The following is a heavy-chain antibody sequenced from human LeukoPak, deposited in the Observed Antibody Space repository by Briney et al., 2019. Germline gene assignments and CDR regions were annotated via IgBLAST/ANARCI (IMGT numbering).Heavy chain of an antibody. D-gene: IGHD4-23*01. V-gene: IGHV3-53*01. CDR3: ARRGDGGRSFDY. Sequence: GGSLRLSCVASAFTFSKDNMNWVRQAPGKGLEWVSLIYSSGSTYYADSVKGRFTISRDNSKNTLYLQVNSLRAEDTAVYYCARRGDGGRSFDYWGQGTLVTVSS. J-gene: IGHJ4*02. CDR2: IYSSGST. CDR1: AFTFSKDN.